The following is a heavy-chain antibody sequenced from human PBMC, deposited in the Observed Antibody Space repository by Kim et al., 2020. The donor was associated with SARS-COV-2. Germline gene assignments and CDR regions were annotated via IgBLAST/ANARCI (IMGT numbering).Heavy chain of an antibody. D-gene: IGHD5-18*01. V-gene: IGHV4-39*01. CDR3: ARQRIGSFGADY. J-gene: IGHJ4*02. CDR1: GGSISNSSFY. CDR2: IYFSGGT. Sequence: SETLSLTCTVSGGSISNSSFYWGWIRQPPGKGLEWIGSIYFSGGTFYNPSLKSRFTISVDRSNNQFSLKLTSVTATDAAIYYCARQRIGSFGADYWGQGILVSVSS.